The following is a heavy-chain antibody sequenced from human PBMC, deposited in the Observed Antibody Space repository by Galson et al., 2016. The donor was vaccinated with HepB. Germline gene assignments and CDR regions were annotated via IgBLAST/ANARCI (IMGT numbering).Heavy chain of an antibody. CDR1: GFTFTTSD. Sequence: SLRLSCAASGFTFTTSDLTWVRQAPGKGLEWISYISASSTNIDYADSVKGRFTVSRDNAQNSVYLQMSSLRAEDTAVYYCASDPSLGSRWYKYLDYWGQGALVTVSS. V-gene: IGHV3-48*01. J-gene: IGHJ4*02. D-gene: IGHD6-13*01. CDR2: ISASSTNI. CDR3: ASDPSLGSRWYKYLDY.